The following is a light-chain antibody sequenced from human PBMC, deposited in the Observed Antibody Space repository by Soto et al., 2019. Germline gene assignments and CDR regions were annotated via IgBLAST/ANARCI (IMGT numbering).Light chain of an antibody. CDR3: QHYGSSPYT. CDR2: GAS. J-gene: IGKJ2*01. CDR1: QSVGSSY. Sequence: EIVLTQSPGTLSLSPGERATLSCRASQSVGSSYLAWYQQKPGQAPRLLIYGASSRATGIPDGVSGSGSGTDFTLTISRLEPEDFAVYYCQHYGSSPYTFGQGTKLEIK. V-gene: IGKV3-20*01.